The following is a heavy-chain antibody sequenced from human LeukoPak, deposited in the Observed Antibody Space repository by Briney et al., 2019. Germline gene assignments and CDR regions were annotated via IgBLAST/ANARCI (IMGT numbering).Heavy chain of an antibody. D-gene: IGHD6-13*01. CDR3: ARGNFYIAAAGTRWFDP. CDR2: INHSGST. V-gene: IGHV4-34*01. CDR1: GGSFSGYY. J-gene: IGHJ5*02. Sequence: PSETLSLTCAVYGGSFSGYYWSWIRQPPGKGLEWVGEINHSGSTNYNPSLKRRVTISVDTSKNQFSLKLSPVTAADTAVYYCARGNFYIAAAGTRWFDPWGQGTLVTVSS.